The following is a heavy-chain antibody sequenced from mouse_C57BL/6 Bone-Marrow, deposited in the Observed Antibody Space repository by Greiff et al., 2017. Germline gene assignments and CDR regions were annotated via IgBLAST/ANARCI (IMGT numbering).Heavy chain of an antibody. J-gene: IGHJ2*01. Sequence: VQLQESGAELARPGASVKLSCKASGYTFTSYGISWVKQRTGQGLEWIGEIYPRSGNTYYNEKFKGKATLTADKSSSTAYMELRSLTSEDSAVYFCASLYYYGSILYYFDYWGQGTTLTVSS. CDR2: IYPRSGNT. CDR1: GYTFTSYG. CDR3: ASLYYYGSILYYFDY. D-gene: IGHD1-1*01. V-gene: IGHV1-81*01.